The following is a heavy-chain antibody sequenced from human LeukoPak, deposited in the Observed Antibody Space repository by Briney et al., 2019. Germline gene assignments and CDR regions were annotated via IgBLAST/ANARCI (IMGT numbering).Heavy chain of an antibody. CDR3: ARGSGEWLFMTDY. V-gene: IGHV3-30-3*01. D-gene: IGHD3-3*01. CDR2: ISYDGSNK. CDR1: GFTVSSYS. J-gene: IGHJ4*02. Sequence: GGSLRLSCVVSGFTVSSYSMHWVRQAPGKGLEWVAVISYDGSNKYYADSVKGRFTISRDNSKNTLYLQMNSLRAEDTAVYYCARGSGEWLFMTDYWGQGTLVTVSS.